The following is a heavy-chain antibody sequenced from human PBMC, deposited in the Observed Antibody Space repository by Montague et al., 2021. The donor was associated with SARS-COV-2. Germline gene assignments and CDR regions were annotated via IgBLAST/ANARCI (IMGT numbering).Heavy chain of an antibody. CDR2: IYYSGST. J-gene: IGHJ2*01. D-gene: IGHD3-22*01. CDR1: GGSISSGGYY. V-gene: IGHV4-31*03. CDR3: ARSPEPMIILIITSLNWYFDL. Sequence: TLSLTCTVSGGSISSGGYYWSWIRQHPGKGLEWIGYIYYSGSTYYKPCVESRVTISVDTSKNQFSLKMSSVTAADTAVYYCARSPEPMIILIITSLNWYFDLWGRGTLVTVSS.